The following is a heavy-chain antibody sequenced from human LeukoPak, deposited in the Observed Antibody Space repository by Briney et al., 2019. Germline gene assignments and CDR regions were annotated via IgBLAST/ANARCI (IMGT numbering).Heavy chain of an antibody. J-gene: IGHJ2*01. Sequence: RAGGSLRLSCAASGFTFSSYDMHWVRQATGKGLEWVSAIGTAGDTYYPGSVKGRFTISRENAKNSLYLQMNSLRAGDTAVYYCARAADYYGSGIPGVWYFDLWGRGTLVTVSS. CDR1: GFTFSSYD. CDR3: ARAADYYGSGIPGVWYFDL. V-gene: IGHV3-13*01. D-gene: IGHD3-10*01. CDR2: IGTAGDT.